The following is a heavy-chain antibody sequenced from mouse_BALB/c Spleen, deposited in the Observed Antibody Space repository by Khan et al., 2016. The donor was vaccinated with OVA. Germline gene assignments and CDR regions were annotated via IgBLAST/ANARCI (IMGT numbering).Heavy chain of an antibody. CDR3: LRYLYYYGRAYEGFAY. V-gene: IGHV1S136*01. J-gene: IGHJ3*01. Sequence: VQLKQSGPELVKPGASVKMSCKASGYTFTSYVMHWVKQKPGQGLEWIGYISPNNDGSKYNEKFRSKATLTSDKSSSTAYMELSILTSEDSAVDYWLRYLYYYGRAYEGFAYWGQGTLVTVSA. D-gene: IGHD1-1*01. CDR1: GYTFTSYV. CDR2: ISPNNDGS.